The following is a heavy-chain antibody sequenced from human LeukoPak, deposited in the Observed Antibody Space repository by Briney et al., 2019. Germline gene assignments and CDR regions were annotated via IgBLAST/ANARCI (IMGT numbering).Heavy chain of an antibody. CDR1: GGSISSSSYY. D-gene: IGHD1-26*01. CDR3: ARELLVGATVLGGLDY. J-gene: IGHJ4*02. V-gene: IGHV4-39*07. Sequence: KPSETLSLTCTVSGGSISSSSYYWGWIRQPPGKGLEWIGSIYYSGSTYYNPSLKSRVTISVDTPKNQFSLKLSSVTAADTAVYYCARELLVGATVLGGLDYWGQGTLVTVSS. CDR2: IYYSGST.